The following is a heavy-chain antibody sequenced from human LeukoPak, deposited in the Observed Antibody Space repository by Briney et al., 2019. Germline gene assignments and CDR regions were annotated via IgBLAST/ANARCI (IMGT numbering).Heavy chain of an antibody. Sequence: GASVKVSCKASGYTFTSYGISWVRQAPGQGLEWMGWISAYNGNTNYAQKLQGRVTMTTDTSTSTAYMELRSLRSDDTAVYYCARDRRWESSSRKEIDYWGQGTLVTVSS. J-gene: IGHJ4*02. D-gene: IGHD6-13*01. V-gene: IGHV1-18*01. CDR3: ARDRRWESSSRKEIDY. CDR2: ISAYNGNT. CDR1: GYTFTSYG.